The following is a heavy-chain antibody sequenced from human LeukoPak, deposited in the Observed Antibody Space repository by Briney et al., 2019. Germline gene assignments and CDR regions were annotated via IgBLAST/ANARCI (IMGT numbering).Heavy chain of an antibody. Sequence: ASVKVSCKASGYTFTSYYINWVRQATGQGPEWMGWMNPNSGNTDYAQRFQGRVTMTRNTSISTAYMELSSLRSEDTAVYYCARAANWHDDDWFDPWDQGTLVTVSS. J-gene: IGHJ5*02. CDR3: ARAANWHDDDWFDP. V-gene: IGHV1-8*01. D-gene: IGHD1-1*01. CDR2: MNPNSGNT. CDR1: GYTFTSYY.